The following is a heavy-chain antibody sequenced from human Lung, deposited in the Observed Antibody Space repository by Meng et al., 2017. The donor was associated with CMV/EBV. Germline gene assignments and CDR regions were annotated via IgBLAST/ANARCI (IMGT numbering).Heavy chain of an antibody. CDR1: GFIFSSYG. V-gene: IGHV3-30*02. D-gene: IGHD6-19*01. CDR2: IRYDGSNK. CDR3: AKDGWGKATSRIDY. J-gene: IGHJ4*02. Sequence: GESXKISXAASGFIFSSYGMHWVRQAPGKGLEWVAFIRYDGSNKYYADSVKGRFTISRDNSKNTLYLQMNSLRAEDTAVYYCAKDGWGKATSRIDYWGQGTLVTVSS.